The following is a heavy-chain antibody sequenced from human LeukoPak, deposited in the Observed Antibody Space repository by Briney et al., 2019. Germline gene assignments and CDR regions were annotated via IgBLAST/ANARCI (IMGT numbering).Heavy chain of an antibody. D-gene: IGHD3-22*01. CDR2: IYYSGST. Sequence: PSETLSLTRTVSGVSISSSSYYWGWIRQPPGKGLEWIGSIYYSGSTYYNPPLKSRVTISVDTSKNQFSLRLSSVTPADTAVYYCAGYYYDSSGYAIYYSYMYVWGKGTTVTISS. J-gene: IGHJ6*03. CDR3: AGYYYDSSGYAIYYSYMYV. V-gene: IGHV4-39*01. CDR1: GVSISSSSYY.